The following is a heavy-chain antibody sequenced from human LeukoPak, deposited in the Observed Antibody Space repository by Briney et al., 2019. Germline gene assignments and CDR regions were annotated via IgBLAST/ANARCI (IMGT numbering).Heavy chain of an antibody. J-gene: IGHJ5*02. V-gene: IGHV1-69*02. Sequence: SVKVSCKASGGTLSSYTISWVRQAPGQGLEWMGRIIPILGIANYAQKFQGRVTITADKSTSTAYLELSSLRSEDTAVYYCARVRGIFGVVITSYNWFDPWGQGTLVTVSS. CDR1: GGTLSSYT. D-gene: IGHD3-3*01. CDR2: IIPILGIA. CDR3: ARVRGIFGVVITSYNWFDP.